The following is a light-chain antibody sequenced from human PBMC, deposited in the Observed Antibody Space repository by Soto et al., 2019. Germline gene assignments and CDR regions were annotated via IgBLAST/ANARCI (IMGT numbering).Light chain of an antibody. Sequence: QSVLTQPPSVSGAPGQRVTISCTGSSSNIGAGYDVHWYQQLPGTAPKLLIYGNSNRPSGVPDRFSGSKSGTSASLAITGGQAEDEADYYCQSYYRSLSGLVFGTGTKLTVL. CDR1: SSNIGAGYD. V-gene: IGLV1-40*01. J-gene: IGLJ1*01. CDR3: QSYYRSLSGLV. CDR2: GNS.